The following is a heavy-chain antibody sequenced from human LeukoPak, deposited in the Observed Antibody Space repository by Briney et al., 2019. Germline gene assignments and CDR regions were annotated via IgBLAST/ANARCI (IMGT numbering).Heavy chain of an antibody. CDR3: ARELEHEPPDY. Sequence: ASVKVSCKASGYTFTSYGISWVRQAPGQGLEWMGWINPNSGGTNYAQKFQGRVTMTRDTSISTAYMELSRLRSDDTAVYYCARELEHEPPDYWGQGTLVTVSS. CDR2: INPNSGGT. V-gene: IGHV1-2*02. D-gene: IGHD1/OR15-1a*01. CDR1: GYTFTSYG. J-gene: IGHJ4*02.